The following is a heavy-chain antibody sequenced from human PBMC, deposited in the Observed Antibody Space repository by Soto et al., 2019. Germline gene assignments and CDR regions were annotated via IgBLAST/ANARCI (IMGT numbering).Heavy chain of an antibody. D-gene: IGHD3-3*01. J-gene: IGHJ6*04. CDR1: GFTFSSYW. V-gene: IGHV3-7*01. Sequence: PGGSLRLSCAASGFTFSSYWMSWVRQAPGKGLEWVANIKQDGSEKYYVDSVKGRFTISRDNAKNSLYLQMNSLRAEDTAVYYCASQEFTIFGVVPSLDVWGKGTTVTVSS. CDR3: ASQEFTIFGVVPSLDV. CDR2: IKQDGSEK.